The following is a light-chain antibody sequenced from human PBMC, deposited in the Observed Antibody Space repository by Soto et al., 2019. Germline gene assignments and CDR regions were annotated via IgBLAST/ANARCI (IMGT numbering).Light chain of an antibody. CDR2: DVS. Sequence: QSALTQPRSVSGSPGQSVTVSCIGTSXDVGGYKSVSWYQQYPGKAPKLMIYDVSERPSGVPNRFSGSKSGNTASLTISGLQAEDEADYYCCSYVGSYSYVLGTGTKVTVL. CDR3: CSYVGSYSYV. CDR1: SXDVGGYKS. V-gene: IGLV2-11*01. J-gene: IGLJ1*01.